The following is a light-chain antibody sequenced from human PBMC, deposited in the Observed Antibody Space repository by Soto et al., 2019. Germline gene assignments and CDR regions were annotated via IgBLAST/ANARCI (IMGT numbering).Light chain of an antibody. J-gene: IGLJ3*02. CDR1: DSNIGAGYD. V-gene: IGLV1-40*01. CDR3: QSYDTSLGDWV. Sequence: QSVLTQPPSGSGAPGQTVTISCSGSDSNIGAGYDLHWYQQLPGTAPKLLIHSNYLRASGVPDRFSASKSVTSASLAIIGLQADDEADYYCQSYDTSLGDWVFGGGTKLTVL. CDR2: SNY.